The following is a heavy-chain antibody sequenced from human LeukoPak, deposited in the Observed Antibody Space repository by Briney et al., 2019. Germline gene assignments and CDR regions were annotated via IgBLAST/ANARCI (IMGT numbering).Heavy chain of an antibody. V-gene: IGHV4-59*01. J-gene: IGHJ4*01. Sequence: PSETLSLTCSVSGVPISTYYWSWLRQSPGKGLEWIAYVYYNGDIMYNPSLKSRVTISLDTSKNQFSLSMTSVTAADTAVYFCATTWYYDSRGYLLDDWGHGTLVTVSS. CDR1: GVPISTYY. CDR2: VYYNGDI. D-gene: IGHD3-22*01. CDR3: ATTWYYDSRGYLLDD.